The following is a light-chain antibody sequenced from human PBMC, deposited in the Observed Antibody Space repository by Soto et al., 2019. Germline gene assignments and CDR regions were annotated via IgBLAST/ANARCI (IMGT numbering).Light chain of an antibody. V-gene: IGKV2-28*01. J-gene: IGKJ4*01. CDR2: LGS. Sequence: DIVMTQSPLSLPVTPGEPASISCRSSQSLLYSNGYNYLDWYLQKPGQSPQLLIYLGSNRASGVXDKXSGSGPGTDFTLKISRVEAEDVGIYYCMQALQTPLTFGGGTKVEIK. CDR1: QSLLYSNGYNY. CDR3: MQALQTPLT.